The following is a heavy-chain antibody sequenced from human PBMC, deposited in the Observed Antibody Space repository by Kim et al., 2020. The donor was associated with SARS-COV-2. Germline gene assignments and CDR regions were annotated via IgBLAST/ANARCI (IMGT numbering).Heavy chain of an antibody. D-gene: IGHD2-8*02. CDR3: ARRLVVGAFDY. J-gene: IGHJ4*02. CDR1: GFTFKTYG. CDR2: INFGGSST. V-gene: IGHV3-23*01. Sequence: GGSLRLSCAASGFTFKTYGMTWVRQAPGKGLEWVSSINFGGSSTSYADFVKGRFTISRDNSKNTLYLQLNSLRAEDTAVYYCARRLVVGAFDYWGQGTLVTVSS.